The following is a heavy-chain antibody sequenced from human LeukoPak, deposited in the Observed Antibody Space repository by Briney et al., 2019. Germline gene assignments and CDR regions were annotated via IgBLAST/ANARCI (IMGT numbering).Heavy chain of an antibody. CDR1: GLSISSGRF. D-gene: IGHD3-3*01. CDR2: VYESGTP. CDR3: ARGFTDDFWSGYYLVFDY. Sequence: PSETLSLTCSVSGLSISSGRFWVWIRQPPGKGLEWLATVYESGTPFYSPSLKSRVTISVDTSKNQFSLKLSSVTAADTAVYYCARGFTDDFWSGYYLVFDYWGQGTLVTVSS. V-gene: IGHV4-38-2*02. J-gene: IGHJ4*02.